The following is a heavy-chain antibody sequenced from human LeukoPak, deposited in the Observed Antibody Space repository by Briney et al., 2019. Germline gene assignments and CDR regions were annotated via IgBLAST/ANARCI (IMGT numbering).Heavy chain of an antibody. CDR3: AKLWRTVVEEDY. CDR1: GASINVYY. D-gene: IGHD3-3*01. V-gene: IGHV4-38-2*01. Sequence: SETLSLTCDVSGASINVYYWSWVRQPPGKGLEWIGSIYHSGSTYYNPPLKSRVILSVDTSKNQFSLKLTSVTAADTAVYYCAKLWRTVVEEDYWGQGTLVTVSS. CDR2: IYHSGST. J-gene: IGHJ4*02.